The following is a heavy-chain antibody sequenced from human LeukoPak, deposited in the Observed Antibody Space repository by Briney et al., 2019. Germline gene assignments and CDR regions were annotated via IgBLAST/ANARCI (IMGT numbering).Heavy chain of an antibody. D-gene: IGHD3-3*01. J-gene: IGHJ4*02. V-gene: IGHV4-39*07. CDR1: GGSISSSSYY. Sequence: SETLSLACTVSGGSISSSSYYWGWIRQPPGKGLEGIGSIIYSGSTYYNPSLKSRVTISVDTSKNQFSLKLNSVTAADTAVYYCVSGKYYDFWSDHYLQHIDYWGQGTLVTVSS. CDR2: IIYSGST. CDR3: VSGKYYDFWSDHYLQHIDY.